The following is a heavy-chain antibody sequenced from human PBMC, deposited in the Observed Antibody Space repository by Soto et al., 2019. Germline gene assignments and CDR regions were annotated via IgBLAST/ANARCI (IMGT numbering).Heavy chain of an antibody. CDR2: IIPIFGTA. D-gene: IGHD3-10*01. CDR3: ASGAIGRITIPYYFDF. J-gene: IGHJ4*02. CDR1: GGSFSSYA. Sequence: ASVKVSCKACGGSFSSYAISWVRQAPRQGLEWMGGIIPIFGTANYAQKFQGRVTITADKSTSTAYMELSSLRSEDTAVYYCASGAIGRITIPYYFDFWGQGILVTVSS. V-gene: IGHV1-69*06.